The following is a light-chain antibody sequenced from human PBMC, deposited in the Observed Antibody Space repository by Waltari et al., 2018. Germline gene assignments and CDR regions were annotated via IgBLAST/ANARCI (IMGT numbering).Light chain of an antibody. CDR2: AAV. V-gene: IGKV3-20*01. CDR1: QTVVNNY. J-gene: IGKJ1*01. CDR3: QHYGASPGT. Sequence: EIVLTQSPGTLSLSPGETATLSCRPSQTVVNNYLAWYQQRPGQAPRLLVYAAVTRASDVPDRFDASQSGSDFTLTIHNFEAEDFAIYYCQHYGASPGTFGQGTRVDVK.